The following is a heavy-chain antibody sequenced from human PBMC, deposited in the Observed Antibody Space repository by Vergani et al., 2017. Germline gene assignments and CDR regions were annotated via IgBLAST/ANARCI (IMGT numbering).Heavy chain of an antibody. J-gene: IGHJ6*03. CDR1: GGSFTSYH. CDR3: ARVKTETNGHLCCYDYMDV. D-gene: IGHD2-8*01. CDR2: IDHTGRP. V-gene: IGHV4-34*01. Sequence: QVQLQQWGGGLLKPSETLSLTCVVNGGSFTSYHWTWIRQSPGEGLEWVGDIDHTGRPDYNPSLKSRLTMSVDKSRNQFSLTLNSVTATDTAIYFCARVKTETNGHLCCYDYMDVWGQGTAVTVS.